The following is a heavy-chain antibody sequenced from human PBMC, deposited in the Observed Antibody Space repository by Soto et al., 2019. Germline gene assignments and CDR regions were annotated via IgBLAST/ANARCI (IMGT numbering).Heavy chain of an antibody. CDR2: IYHSGST. Sequence: TSETLSLTCAVSGYSISSGYYWGWIRQPPGKGLEWIGSIYHSGSTYYNPSLKSRVTISVDTSKNQFSLKLSSVTAADTAVYYCAREYYYDPGWFDPWGQGTLVTVS. CDR1: GYSISSGYY. CDR3: AREYYYDPGWFDP. V-gene: IGHV4-38-2*01. J-gene: IGHJ5*02. D-gene: IGHD3-22*01.